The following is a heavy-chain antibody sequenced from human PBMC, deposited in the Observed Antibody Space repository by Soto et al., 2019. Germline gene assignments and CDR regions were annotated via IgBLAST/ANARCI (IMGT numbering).Heavy chain of an antibody. V-gene: IGHV3-15*07. D-gene: IGHD3-16*01. J-gene: IGHJ4*02. CDR2: LKSRTDGGTI. Sequence: EVQLVESGGGLVKPGGSLRVSCAASGFTFREAWMNWVRQAPGKGLEWAGGLKSRTDGGTIEYATPVKGRFIISRDDSKNTLYLQMDSLKTEDTAVYYCWGSAYWGQGTLVTVSS. CDR3: WGSAY. CDR1: GFTFREAW.